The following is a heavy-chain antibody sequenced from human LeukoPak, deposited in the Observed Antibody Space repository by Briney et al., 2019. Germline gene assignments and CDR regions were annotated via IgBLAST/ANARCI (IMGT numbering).Heavy chain of an antibody. J-gene: IGHJ5*02. D-gene: IGHD2-2*01. V-gene: IGHV1-46*01. Sequence: ASVTVSLTASGYTFTSYYMYWVRQPPGQGLGWMGMINPSGGRTSYAKKYRGRVTMTRYMSTSTVYMELSSLRSEDTAVYYCARVPRGAVVPAAAPGLFDPWGQGTLVTVSS. CDR2: INPSGGRT. CDR1: GYTFTSYY. CDR3: ARVPRGAVVPAAAPGLFDP.